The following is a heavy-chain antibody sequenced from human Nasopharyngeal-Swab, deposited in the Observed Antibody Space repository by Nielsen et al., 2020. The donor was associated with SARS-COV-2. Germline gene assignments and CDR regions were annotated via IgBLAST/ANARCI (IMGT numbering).Heavy chain of an antibody. J-gene: IGHJ6*03. D-gene: IGHD5-18*01. V-gene: IGHV3-48*04. CDR1: GFTFNNYA. CDR3: ARDGYSYDFSSYYMDV. Sequence: GESLKISCAASGFTFNNYAMNWVRQAPGKGLEWISYISHSSITIYYADSMKGRFTISRDNAKNSVYLQINSLRAEDTALYFCARDGYSYDFSSYYMDVWGKGTTVTVSS. CDR2: ISHSSITI.